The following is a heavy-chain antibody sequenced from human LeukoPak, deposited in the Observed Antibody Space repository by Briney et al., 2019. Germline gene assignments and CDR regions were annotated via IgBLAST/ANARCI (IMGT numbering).Heavy chain of an antibody. J-gene: IGHJ5*02. D-gene: IGHD2-2*01. CDR1: GGSISSYY. V-gene: IGHV4-59*01. Sequence: SETLSLTCTVSGGSISSYYWSWIRQPPGKGLEWIGYIYYSGSTNYNPSLKSRVTISVDTSKNQFSLKLSSVTAADTAVYYCARDLLGCSSTSCYGGWFDPWGQGTLVTVSS. CDR2: IYYSGST. CDR3: ARDLLGCSSTSCYGGWFDP.